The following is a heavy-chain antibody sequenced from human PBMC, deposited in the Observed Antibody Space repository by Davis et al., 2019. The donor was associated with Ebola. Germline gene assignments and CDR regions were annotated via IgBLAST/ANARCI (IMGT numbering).Heavy chain of an antibody. CDR3: ARDPSSYYDSSGHYKYYDYMDV. Sequence: GESLKISCVASEFTFSSYGMHWVRQAPGKGLEWVAVIWYDGNKKFYWGSVKGRFTISRDNSKKTLYLQMSGLRTEDTATYYCARDPSSYYDSSGHYKYYDYMDVWGKGTTVTVSS. V-gene: IGHV3-33*08. D-gene: IGHD3-22*01. J-gene: IGHJ6*03. CDR2: IWYDGNKK. CDR1: EFTFSSYG.